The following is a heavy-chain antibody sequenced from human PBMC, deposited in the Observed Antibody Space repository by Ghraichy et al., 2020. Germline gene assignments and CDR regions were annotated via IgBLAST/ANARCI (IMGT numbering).Heavy chain of an antibody. CDR2: ISAYNGNT. V-gene: IGHV1-18*01. D-gene: IGHD2-2*01. Sequence: ASVKVSCKASGYTFTSYGISWVRQAPGQGLEWMGWISAYNGNTNYAQKLQGRVTMTTDTSTSTAYMELRSLRFDDTAVYYCARAMEDQLPPLYTFRDYYYGMDVWGQGTTVTVSS. J-gene: IGHJ6*02. CDR3: ARAMEDQLPPLYTFRDYYYGMDV. CDR1: GYTFTSYG.